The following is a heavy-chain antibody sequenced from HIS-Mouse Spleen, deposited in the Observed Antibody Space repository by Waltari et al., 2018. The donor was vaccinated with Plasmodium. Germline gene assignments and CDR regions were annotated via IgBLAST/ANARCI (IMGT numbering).Heavy chain of an antibody. J-gene: IGHJ2*01. CDR2: INHSGST. CDR1: GGSFSGYY. CDR3: ARVTSSGVYWYFDL. V-gene: IGHV4-34*01. Sequence: QVQLQQWGAGLLKPSETLSLNCAAYGGSFSGYYCSWIRQPPGKGLEWIGEINHSGSTNYNPSLKSRVTISVDTSKNQFSLKLSSVTAADTAVYYCARVTSSGVYWYFDLWGRGTLVTVSS. D-gene: IGHD3-3*01.